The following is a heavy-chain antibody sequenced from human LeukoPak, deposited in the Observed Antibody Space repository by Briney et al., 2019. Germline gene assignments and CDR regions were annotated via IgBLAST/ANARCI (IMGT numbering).Heavy chain of an antibody. CDR3: ARGGATTSFDS. J-gene: IGHJ4*02. V-gene: IGHV1-18*01. D-gene: IGHD1-26*01. Sequence: ASVKVSCKASGFTLISYGFSWVRQAPGQGLEGMGWISAYNGNTNYAQKLQGRVTMTTDTSTSTAYMDLRSLRSDDTAVYYCARGGATTSFDSWGQGTLITVSS. CDR1: GFTLISYG. CDR2: ISAYNGNT.